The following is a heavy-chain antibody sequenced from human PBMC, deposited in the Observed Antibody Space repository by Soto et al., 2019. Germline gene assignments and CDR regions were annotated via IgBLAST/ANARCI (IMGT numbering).Heavy chain of an antibody. D-gene: IGHD1-1*01. Sequence: PGESLKISCTGSGYSFISYWIGWVRQMPGEGLEWMGIIYPGDSDTRYSPSFQGQVTISADKSISTAYLQWSSLKASDTAMYYCARIELERRPPDDAFDIWGQGTMVTVSS. J-gene: IGHJ3*02. CDR3: ARIELERRPPDDAFDI. CDR1: GYSFISYW. CDR2: IYPGDSDT. V-gene: IGHV5-51*01.